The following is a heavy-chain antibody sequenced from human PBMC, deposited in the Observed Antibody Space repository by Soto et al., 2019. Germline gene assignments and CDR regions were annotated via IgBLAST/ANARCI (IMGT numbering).Heavy chain of an antibody. Sequence: QLQESGPGLVKPSETLSLTCSVSGDSINSDKYYWGWIRQPPGKGLEWIGSIFYRGNTYYNPSLRPRVTISLDKSTSQFPRRLNSVTAADSAVSFCARLEGLATISYYFDFCGQGAQVTVSS. CDR3: ARLEGLATISYYFDF. CDR1: GDSINSDKYY. V-gene: IGHV4-39*01. J-gene: IGHJ4*02. CDR2: IFYRGNT. D-gene: IGHD6-19*01.